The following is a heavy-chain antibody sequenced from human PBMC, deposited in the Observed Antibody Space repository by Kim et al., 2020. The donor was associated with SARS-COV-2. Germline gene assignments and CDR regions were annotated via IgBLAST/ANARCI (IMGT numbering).Heavy chain of an antibody. D-gene: IGHD5-12*01. Sequence: YAQKSQGRVTITADESTSTAYMELSSLRSEDTAVYYCARDRGGYDYYFDYWGQGTLVTVSS. CDR3: ARDRGGYDYYFDY. J-gene: IGHJ4*02. V-gene: IGHV1-69*01.